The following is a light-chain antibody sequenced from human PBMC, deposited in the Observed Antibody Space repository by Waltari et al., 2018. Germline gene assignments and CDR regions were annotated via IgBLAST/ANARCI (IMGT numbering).Light chain of an antibody. Sequence: QSALTQTATVSGSPGQSITSSCTGTSSDVRTYNLASWYQQHPGKDPTLIIYDVNKRPSGVSNRFSGSKSGNTASLTISGLQAADEADYYCCSYAGSAISVFGGGTKLTVL. CDR2: DVN. V-gene: IGLV2-23*02. J-gene: IGLJ2*01. CDR3: CSYAGSAISV. CDR1: SSDVRTYNL.